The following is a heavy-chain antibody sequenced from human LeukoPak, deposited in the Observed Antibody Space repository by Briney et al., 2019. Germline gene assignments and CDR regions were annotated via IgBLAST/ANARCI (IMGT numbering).Heavy chain of an antibody. CDR3: ARDTSSVSSGPESYFDY. V-gene: IGHV3-21*01. CDR2: ISSSSSYI. Sequence: GGSLRLSCAASGFTFSSYSMNWVRQAPGKGLEWVSSISSSSSYIYYADSVKGRFTISRDNAKNSLYLQMNSLRAEDTAAYYCARDTSSVSSGPESYFDYWGQGTLVTVSS. J-gene: IGHJ4*02. CDR1: GFTFSSYS. D-gene: IGHD3-22*01.